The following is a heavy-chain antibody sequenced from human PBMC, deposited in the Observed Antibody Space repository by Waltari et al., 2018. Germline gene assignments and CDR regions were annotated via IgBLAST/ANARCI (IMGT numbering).Heavy chain of an antibody. V-gene: IGHV3-30*04. CDR1: GFTFSTYA. J-gene: IGHJ4*02. D-gene: IGHD3-10*01. CDR2: MSYDGRNT. CDR3: ARPYWSYYYGSGSLYTGAFDS. Sequence: QVQLVESGGRVVRPGTSLRLSCAASGFTFSTYALHWVRQAPGKGLEWVALMSYDGRNTYYADSVQGRFTISRDNSGNTLYLQMHSLRPEDTAVYYCARPYWSYYYGSGSLYTGAFDSWGQGTLVTVSS.